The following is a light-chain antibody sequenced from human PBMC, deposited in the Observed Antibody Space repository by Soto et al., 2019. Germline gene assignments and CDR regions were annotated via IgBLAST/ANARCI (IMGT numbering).Light chain of an antibody. V-gene: IGLV8-61*01. CDR1: SDSVSINYY. CDR3: LLYMGSGIWV. CDR2: NTN. Sequence: QAVVTQEPSFSVSPGGTVTLTCGLSSDSVSINYYPSWYQQTPGQPPRTLIYNTNTRSSGVPDRFSGSILGNKAALTITGAQAHDECYYYCLLYMGSGIWVFGGGTKLTVL. J-gene: IGLJ3*02.